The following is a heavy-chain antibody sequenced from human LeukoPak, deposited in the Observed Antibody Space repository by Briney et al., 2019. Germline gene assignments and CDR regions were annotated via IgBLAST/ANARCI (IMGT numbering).Heavy chain of an antibody. CDR1: GGSISTTTYY. D-gene: IGHD6-13*01. CDR3: ASIATSGIHSDY. V-gene: IGHV4-39*01. Sequence: SETLSLTCTVSGGSISTTTYYWGWIRQPPGRGLEGIGNTYYGGSTYYNPSLKSRVTISVDTSKNQFFLKLSSVTAADTAVYYCASIATSGIHSDYWGQGTLVTVSS. CDR2: TYYGGST. J-gene: IGHJ4*02.